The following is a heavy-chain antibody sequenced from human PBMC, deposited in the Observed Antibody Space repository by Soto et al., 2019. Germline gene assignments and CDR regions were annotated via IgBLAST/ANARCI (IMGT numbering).Heavy chain of an antibody. J-gene: IGHJ2*01. CDR3: ARGPPGYCSSTSCYDLWYFDL. CDR2: IYYSGST. CDR1: GGSISSYY. V-gene: IGHV4-59*01. D-gene: IGHD2-2*01. Sequence: QVQLQESGPGLVKPSETLSLTCTVSGGSISSYYWSWIRQPPGKGLEWIGYIYYSGSTNYNPSLKSRVTLSVDTSKNQFPLKLSSVTAADTAVYYCARGPPGYCSSTSCYDLWYFDLWGRGTLVTVSS.